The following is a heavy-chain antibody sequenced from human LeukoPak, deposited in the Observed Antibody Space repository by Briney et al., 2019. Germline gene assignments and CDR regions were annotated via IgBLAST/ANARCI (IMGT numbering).Heavy chain of an antibody. J-gene: IGHJ6*02. Sequence: GGSLRLSCAASGFTFSSYWMSWVRQAPGKGLEWVANIKQDGSEKYYVDSVKGRFTISRDNAKNSLYLQMNSLRAGDTAVYYCARGHRYCSSTSCYTRYYYGMDVWGQGTTVTVSS. V-gene: IGHV3-7*01. CDR1: GFTFSSYW. D-gene: IGHD2-2*02. CDR2: IKQDGSEK. CDR3: ARGHRYCSSTSCYTRYYYGMDV.